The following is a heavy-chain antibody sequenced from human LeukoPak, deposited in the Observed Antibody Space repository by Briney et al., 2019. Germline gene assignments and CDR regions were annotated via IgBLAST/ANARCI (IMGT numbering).Heavy chain of an antibody. CDR1: GYTFTSYG. V-gene: IGHV1-2*02. CDR2: INPNSGGT. CDR3: ARDGSSSGWFDP. J-gene: IGHJ5*02. D-gene: IGHD6-6*01. Sequence: GASVKVSCKASGYTFTSYGISWVRQAPGQGLEWMGWINPNSGGTNYAQKFQGRVTMTRDMSTSTVYMELSSLRSEDTAVYHCARDGSSSGWFDPWGQGTLVTVSS.